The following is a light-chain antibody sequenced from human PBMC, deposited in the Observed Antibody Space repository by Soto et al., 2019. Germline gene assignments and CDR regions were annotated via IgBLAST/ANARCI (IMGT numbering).Light chain of an antibody. V-gene: IGLV1-40*01. CDR1: GAGYD. Sequence: QPVLTQPPSGSGAPGQRVTISCIGAGYDVHWYQQLPGTAPKVLIYGNNNRPSVIPDRFSGSKSGTSASLAITGLQAEDEAECYCQSYDSSLSGWVFGGGTKVTVL. CDR3: QSYDSSLSGWV. J-gene: IGLJ3*02. CDR2: GNN.